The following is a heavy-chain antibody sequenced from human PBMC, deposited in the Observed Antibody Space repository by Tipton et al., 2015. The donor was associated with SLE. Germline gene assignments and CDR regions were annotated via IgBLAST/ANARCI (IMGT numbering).Heavy chain of an antibody. CDR1: GYSLTSYY. CDR2: INPSSGSP. CDR3: AREWGSSPFVPGGGDWFDP. Sequence: QLVQSGAEVKKPGASVKVSCKASGYSLTSYYMHWVRQAPGQGLEWMGIINPSSGSPSYAQRFQGRITMTRDKSTSTVYMELSSLRSDATAVYYCAREWGSSPFVPGGGDWFDPWGQGTLVTVSS. D-gene: IGHD6-6*01. J-gene: IGHJ5*02. V-gene: IGHV1-46*01.